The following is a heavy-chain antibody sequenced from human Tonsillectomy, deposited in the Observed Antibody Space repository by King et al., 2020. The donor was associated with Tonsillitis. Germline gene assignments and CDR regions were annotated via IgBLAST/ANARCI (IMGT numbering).Heavy chain of an antibody. CDR3: AGDPPGSGWAFEI. V-gene: IGHV3-33*08. J-gene: IGHJ3*02. Sequence: VQLVESGGGVVQPGRSLRLSCVASGFTFRTYAMHWVRQGPGKGLECVAMIWDDGINKYYEDSVKGRFTISRDNSNNMLYLQMNSLRDEDTAVYYCAGDPPGSGWAFEIWGQGTMVTVSS. CDR1: GFTFRTYA. CDR2: IWDDGINK. D-gene: IGHD6-19*01.